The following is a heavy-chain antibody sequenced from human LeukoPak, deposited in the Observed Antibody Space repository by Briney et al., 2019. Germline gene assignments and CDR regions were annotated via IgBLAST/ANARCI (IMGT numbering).Heavy chain of an antibody. CDR1: GSTFSSYA. Sequence: SVKVSCKASGSTFSSYAISWGRQAPGQGLEWMGRIIPILGIADYAQKFHGRVTITADKSTSTAYMELSSLRSEDTAVYYCARDWGYYDIVTGYYSGYYYFDYWGQGTLVTVSS. J-gene: IGHJ4*02. CDR2: IIPILGIA. D-gene: IGHD3-9*01. V-gene: IGHV1-69*04. CDR3: ARDWGYYDIVTGYYSGYYYFDY.